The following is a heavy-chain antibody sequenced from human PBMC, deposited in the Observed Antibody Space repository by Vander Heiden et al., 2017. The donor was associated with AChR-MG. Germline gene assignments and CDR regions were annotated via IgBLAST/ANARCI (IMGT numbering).Heavy chain of an antibody. CDR2: INHSGST. CDR1: GGSLSGYY. D-gene: IGHD6-6*01. Sequence: QVQLQQWGAGLLKPSETLSLTCAVYGGSLSGYYWSWIRQPPGKGLEWIGEINHSGSTNYNPSLKSRVTISVDTSQNHFSLKLSSVTAADTAVYYCASVMTARRFTVPVDVWGKGTTVTVSS. V-gene: IGHV4-34*02. CDR3: ASVMTARRFTVPVDV. J-gene: IGHJ6*04.